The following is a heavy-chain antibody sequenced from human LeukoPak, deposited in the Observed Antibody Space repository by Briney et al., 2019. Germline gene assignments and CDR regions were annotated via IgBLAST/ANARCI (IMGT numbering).Heavy chain of an antibody. CDR2: ISYDGSNK. J-gene: IGHJ5*02. CDR3: ARGLRGTKDSKLRFLGGGLNWFDP. D-gene: IGHD3-3*01. V-gene: IGHV3-30-3*01. Sequence: GRSLRLSCAASGFTFSSYAMHWVCQAPGKGLEWVAVISYDGSNKYYADSVKGRFTISRDNSKNTLYLQMNSLRAEDTAVYYCARGLRGTKDSKLRFLGGGLNWFDPWGQGTLVTVSS. CDR1: GFTFSSYA.